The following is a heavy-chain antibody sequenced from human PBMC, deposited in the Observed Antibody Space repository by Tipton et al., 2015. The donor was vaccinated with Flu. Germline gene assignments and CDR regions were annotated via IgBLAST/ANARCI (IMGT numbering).Heavy chain of an antibody. CDR3: ARSLGDVVIIPAPEGRFDI. V-gene: IGHV3-7*03. D-gene: IGHD2-2*01. J-gene: IGHJ3*02. Sequence: SLRLSCAASGFNFRTYWMSWVRQAPGKGLEWVANINQFGGEEYYVDSVKGRFTISRDNARSSLSLQMDSLRAEDTAMYYCARSLGDVVIIPAPEGRFDIWGQGTLVTVSS. CDR1: GFNFRTYW. CDR2: INQFGGEE.